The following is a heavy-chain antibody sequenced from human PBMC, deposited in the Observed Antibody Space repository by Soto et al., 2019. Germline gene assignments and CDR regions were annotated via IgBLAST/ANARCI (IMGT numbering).Heavy chain of an antibody. CDR2: IWYDGSNK. D-gene: IGHD3-3*01. Sequence: QVQLVESGGGVVQPRRSLRLSCAASGFTFSSYGMHWVRQAPGKGLEWVAVIWYDGSNKYYADSVKGRFTISRDNSKNTLYLQMNSLRAEDTAVYYCARGLVAADLEWLTLFDYWGQGTLVTVSS. J-gene: IGHJ4*02. V-gene: IGHV3-33*01. CDR3: ARGLVAADLEWLTLFDY. CDR1: GFTFSSYG.